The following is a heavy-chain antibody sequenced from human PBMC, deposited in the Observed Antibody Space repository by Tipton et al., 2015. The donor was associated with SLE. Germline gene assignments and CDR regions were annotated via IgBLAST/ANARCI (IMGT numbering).Heavy chain of an antibody. CDR3: ARIPSGLYFFDY. J-gene: IGHJ4*02. V-gene: IGHV1-8*02. Sequence: QVQLVQSGAEVKKPGASVKVSCKASGYTFTNYDINWVRQATGQGLEWMGWMNSNSGNTGYPQKFQGRVTMTRNTSISTAYMEVSSLRSEDTAVYYCARIPSGLYFFDYWGQGTLVTVSS. D-gene: IGHD6-19*01. CDR2: MNSNSGNT. CDR1: GYTFTNYD.